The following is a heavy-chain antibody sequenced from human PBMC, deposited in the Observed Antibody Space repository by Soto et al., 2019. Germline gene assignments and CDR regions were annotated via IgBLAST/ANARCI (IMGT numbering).Heavy chain of an antibody. J-gene: IGHJ6*02. D-gene: IGHD5-18*01. CDR3: AKDGGGYNYGYVMLDKYYYGMDV. CDR2: ISYDGANK. Sequence: QVQLVESGGGVVQPGRSLRLSCAASGFTFSTYAIHWVRQAPGKGLEWVAVISYDGANKYYADSVRGRFTISRDNTKKTRFLQMSSLRAEDTAVYYCAKDGGGYNYGYVMLDKYYYGMDVWGQGTTVTVSS. CDR1: GFTFSTYA. V-gene: IGHV3-30-3*01.